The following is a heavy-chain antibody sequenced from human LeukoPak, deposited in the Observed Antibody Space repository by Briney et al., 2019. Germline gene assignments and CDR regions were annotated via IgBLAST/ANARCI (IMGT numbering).Heavy chain of an antibody. J-gene: IGHJ1*01. CDR1: GYTFTGFY. Sequence: GASVKVSCKASGYTFTGFYIHWVRQAPGQGPEWMGWINPKNGGTNYAQNFQGRVTMTTGTSINTAYMELSWLRSDDTAVYYCARALGRGAIAVAGTEYFQYWGQGTLVTVSS. CDR2: INPKNGGT. V-gene: IGHV1-2*02. CDR3: ARALGRGAIAVAGTEYFQY. D-gene: IGHD6-19*01.